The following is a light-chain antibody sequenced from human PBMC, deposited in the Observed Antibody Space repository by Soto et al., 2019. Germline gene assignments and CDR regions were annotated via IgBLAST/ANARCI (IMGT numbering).Light chain of an antibody. V-gene: IGKV3-20*01. J-gene: IGKJ1*01. CDR1: QSVSSSY. Sequence: EIVLTQSPGTLSLSPGERATLSCRASQSVSSSYLAWDQQKPGQAPRLLIYGASSRATGIPDRFSGSGSGTDFTLTISRLEPEDFAVYYCQQYGSSSWTFVQGTKVDVK. CDR3: QQYGSSSWT. CDR2: GAS.